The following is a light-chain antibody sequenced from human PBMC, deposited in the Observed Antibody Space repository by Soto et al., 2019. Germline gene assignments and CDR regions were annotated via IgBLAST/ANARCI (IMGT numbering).Light chain of an antibody. CDR2: GAS. V-gene: IGKV3-20*01. CDR1: QSVSSSY. Sequence: EIVLTQSPGTLSLSPGERATLSCRASQSVSSSYLAWYQQKPGQAPRLLIYGASSRATGIPDRFSGSGSGRDFTLTISRLEREDFAVYYCQQYGSSLITVGPGTKVDIK. CDR3: QQYGSSLIT. J-gene: IGKJ3*01.